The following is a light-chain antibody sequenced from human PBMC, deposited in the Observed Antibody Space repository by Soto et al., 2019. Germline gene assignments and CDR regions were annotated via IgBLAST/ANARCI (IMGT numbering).Light chain of an antibody. J-gene: IGLJ2*01. CDR3: QSYYSSLSGSV. V-gene: IGLV1-40*01. Sequence: QSVLTQPPSVSGAPGQRVTISCTGSSSNIGAGYYVHWYQQLPGTAPKLLIYGNSNRPSGVPDRFSGSKSGTSASLAITGLQAEDEADYYCQSYYSSLSGSVFGGGTKLTVL. CDR1: SSNIGAGYY. CDR2: GNS.